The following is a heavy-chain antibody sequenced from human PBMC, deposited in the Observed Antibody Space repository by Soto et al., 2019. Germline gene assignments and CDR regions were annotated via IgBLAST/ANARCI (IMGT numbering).Heavy chain of an antibody. CDR1: GSTFSSYW. CDR3: PRDRWLGQCTNGVCYAGGMDV. Sequence: GGSLRLSCAASGSTFSSYWMSWVRQAPGKGLEWVANIKQDGSEKYYVDSVKGRFTISRDNDKNSLYLQMNSLRAEDTYVYYFPRDRWLGQCTNGVCYAGGMDVWGQGTTLTVSS. V-gene: IGHV3-7*03. CDR2: IKQDGSEK. J-gene: IGHJ6*02. D-gene: IGHD2-8*01.